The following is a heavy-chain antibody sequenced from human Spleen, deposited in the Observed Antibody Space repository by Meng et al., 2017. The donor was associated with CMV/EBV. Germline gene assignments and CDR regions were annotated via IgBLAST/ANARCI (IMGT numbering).Heavy chain of an antibody. Sequence: SVKVSCKASGYSFTRYYIHWVRQAPGQGLEWMGGIIPAMGTTNYAQRFQGRVTITTDESTSTAYMELSSLRSEDTAVYYCATAGGGAFDMWGQGTMVTVSS. J-gene: IGHJ3*02. V-gene: IGHV1-69*05. CDR2: IIPAMGTT. CDR3: ATAGGGAFDM. D-gene: IGHD3-10*01. CDR1: GYSFTRYY.